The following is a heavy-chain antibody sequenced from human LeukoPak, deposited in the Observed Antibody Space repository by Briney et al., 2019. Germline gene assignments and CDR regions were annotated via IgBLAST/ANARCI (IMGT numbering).Heavy chain of an antibody. Sequence: GGSLRLSCAASGFTFSSYWMSWVRQAPGKGLEWVANIKQDGSEKYYADSVKGRFTISRDNSKNTLYLQMNSLRAEDTAVYYCAKDAYGSGAGFDYWGQGTLVTVSS. CDR3: AKDAYGSGAGFDY. D-gene: IGHD3-10*01. J-gene: IGHJ4*02. CDR2: IKQDGSEK. V-gene: IGHV3-7*01. CDR1: GFTFSSYW.